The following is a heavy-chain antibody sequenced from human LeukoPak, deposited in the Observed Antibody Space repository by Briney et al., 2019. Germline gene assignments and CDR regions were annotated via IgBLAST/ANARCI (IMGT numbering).Heavy chain of an antibody. Sequence: SETLSLTCAVHGWSFSGYYWSWIRQPPGKVLEWVGEIKCCGNTNNNPSLKSRVIISVDTSKKQFSLKVRSVTASDTAVYYYATGDTNYGSGSYFSHQYYYMYVWGKGTTVTVSS. CDR1: GWSFSGYY. CDR2: IKCCGNT. CDR3: ATGDTNYGSGSYFSHQYYYMYV. D-gene: IGHD3-10*01. V-gene: IGHV4-34*01. J-gene: IGHJ6*03.